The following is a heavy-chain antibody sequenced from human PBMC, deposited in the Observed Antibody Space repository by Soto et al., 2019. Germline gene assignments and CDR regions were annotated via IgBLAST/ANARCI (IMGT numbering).Heavy chain of an antibody. D-gene: IGHD6-19*01. CDR3: ASETSREQWLGPVGFDY. CDR1: GYTFTSYA. J-gene: IGHJ4*02. V-gene: IGHV1-3*01. CDR2: INAGNGNT. Sequence: ASVKVSCKASGYTFTSYAMHWVRQAPGQRLEWMGWINAGNGNTKYSQKFQGRVTITRDTSASTAYMELSSLRSEDTAVYYCASETSREQWLGPVGFDYWGQGTLVTVSS.